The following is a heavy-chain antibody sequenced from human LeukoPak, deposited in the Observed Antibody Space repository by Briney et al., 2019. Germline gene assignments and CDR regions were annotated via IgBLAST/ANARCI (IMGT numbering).Heavy chain of an antibody. V-gene: IGHV1-69*04. CDR1: GGTFSSYA. CDR3: ASFTMVRGVKGYFDY. J-gene: IGHJ4*01. D-gene: IGHD3-10*01. CDR2: IIPIFGIA. Sequence: SVKVSCKASGGTFSSYAISWVGQAPGQGLEWMGRIIPIFGIANYAQKFQGRVTITADKSTSTAYMELSSLRSEDTAVYYCASFTMVRGVKGYFDYWGDRTLVTVSS.